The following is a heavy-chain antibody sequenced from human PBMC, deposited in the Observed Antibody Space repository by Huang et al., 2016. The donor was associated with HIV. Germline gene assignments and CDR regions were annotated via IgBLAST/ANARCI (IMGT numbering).Heavy chain of an antibody. J-gene: IGHJ6*02. CDR3: ARDRVPAVRYYYGMDV. V-gene: IGHV1-18*04. Sequence: QVQLVQSGPEVRKPGASVKVSCKASDYTFTTYGINWVRQAPGQGLEWMGWISTYNGNTKQAQKLQGRVTMTTDTSANTAYMELRSLRSDDTAMYYCARDRVPAVRYYYGMDVWGQGTTVIVSS. CDR1: DYTFTTYG. CDR2: ISTYNGNT. D-gene: IGHD3-10*01.